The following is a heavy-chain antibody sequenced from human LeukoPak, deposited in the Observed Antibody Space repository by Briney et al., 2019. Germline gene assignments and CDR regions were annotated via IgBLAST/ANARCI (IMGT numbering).Heavy chain of an antibody. CDR1: GYSFTTYW. Sequence: GEPLKISCRGSGYSFTTYWIGWVRQMPGKGLEWMGIIYPGDSDNRYSPSFQGQVTMSADKSINTAYLQWSSLKASDTAMYYCARRQGCSSTSCPPDSWGQGTLVTVSS. CDR2: IYPGDSDN. V-gene: IGHV5-51*01. D-gene: IGHD2-2*01. J-gene: IGHJ4*02. CDR3: ARRQGCSSTSCPPDS.